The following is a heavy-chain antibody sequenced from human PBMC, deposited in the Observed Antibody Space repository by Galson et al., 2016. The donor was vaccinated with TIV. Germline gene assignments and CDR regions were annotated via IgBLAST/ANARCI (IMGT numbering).Heavy chain of an antibody. Sequence: SVKVSCKASGYTFTRYYMHWMRQAPGQGLEWMGVINPSDGGTIYAQRFQGRVTMTRDTSTSTVYMELISLRSEDTAIYYCASYGSGRQASFDYGGQGTLVTFSS. CDR1: GYTFTRYY. V-gene: IGHV1-46*03. CDR3: ASYGSGRQASFDY. J-gene: IGHJ4*02. D-gene: IGHD3-10*01. CDR2: INPSDGGT.